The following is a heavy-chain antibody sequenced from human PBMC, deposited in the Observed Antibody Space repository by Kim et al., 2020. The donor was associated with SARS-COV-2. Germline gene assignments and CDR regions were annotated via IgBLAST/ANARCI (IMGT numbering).Heavy chain of an antibody. V-gene: IGHV1-3*01. CDR2: INGASGNT. D-gene: IGHD1-1*01. J-gene: IGHJ4*02. CDR3: ARAPGTTATTGD. CDR1: GYTFTAFS. Sequence: ASVKVSCKASGYTFTAFSLHLVRQAPGHRLEWMGWINGASGNTKYSQNFQGRVTITRDTSARTAYMELSSLRSEDTAVYYCARAPGTTATTGDWGQGTLVTVSS.